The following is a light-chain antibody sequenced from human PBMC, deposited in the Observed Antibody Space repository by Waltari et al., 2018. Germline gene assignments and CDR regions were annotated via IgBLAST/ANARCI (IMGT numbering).Light chain of an antibody. CDR3: CSYAGSNTFVV. CDR1: SSDVGSYNL. Sequence: QSALTQPASVSGSPGQSITISCTGTSSDVGSYNLVSWYQQHPGKAPKLMIYEGNKRPSGVSNRFSGSKSGNTASLTISGLQGDDEADYHCCSYAGSNTFVVFGGGTKLTVL. V-gene: IGLV2-23*03. CDR2: EGN. J-gene: IGLJ3*02.